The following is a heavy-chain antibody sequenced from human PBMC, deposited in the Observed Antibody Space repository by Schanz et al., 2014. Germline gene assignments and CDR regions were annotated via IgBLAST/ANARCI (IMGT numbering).Heavy chain of an antibody. J-gene: IGHJ4*02. CDR1: GFTFSNYA. Sequence: EVQLLESGGGLVQPGGSLRLSCAASGFTFSNYAMGWVRQTPGKGLELVSTLSGSGGDTYPADSVKGRFTISRDNSKNTLYLQMNSLRAEDTAVYYCAKDQGSYGSGSYSYFDYWGQGTLATVSS. V-gene: IGHV3-23*01. CDR3: AKDQGSYGSGSYSYFDY. D-gene: IGHD3-10*01. CDR2: LSGSGGDT.